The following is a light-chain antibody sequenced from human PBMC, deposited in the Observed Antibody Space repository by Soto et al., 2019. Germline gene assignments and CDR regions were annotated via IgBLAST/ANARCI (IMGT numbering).Light chain of an antibody. V-gene: IGLV1-51*01. Sequence: QSVLTQPPSVSAAPGQKVTISCSGSSSNIENNYVSWYQQLPGPAPKLLIYDNTKRPSGIPDRFSGSKSGTSATLGITGLQTGDEADYYRGTWDNSLSAVVFGGGTKLTVL. CDR3: GTWDNSLSAVV. CDR1: SSNIENNY. J-gene: IGLJ2*01. CDR2: DNT.